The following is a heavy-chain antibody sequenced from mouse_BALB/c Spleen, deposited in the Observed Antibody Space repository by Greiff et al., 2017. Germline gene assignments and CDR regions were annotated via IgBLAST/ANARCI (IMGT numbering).Heavy chain of an antibody. CDR2: IRLKSNNYAT. CDR1: GFTFSNYW. CDR3: TSFTTALDY. Sequence: EVKLMESGGGLVQPGGSMKLSCVASGFTFSNYWMNWVRQSPEKGLEWVAEIRLKSNNYATHYAESVKGRFTISRDDSKSSVYLQMNNLRAEDTGIYYCTSFTTALDYWGQGTTLTVSS. D-gene: IGHD1-2*01. V-gene: IGHV6-6*02. J-gene: IGHJ2*01.